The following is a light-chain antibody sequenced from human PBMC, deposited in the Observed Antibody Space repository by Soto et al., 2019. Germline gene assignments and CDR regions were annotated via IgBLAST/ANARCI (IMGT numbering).Light chain of an antibody. CDR1: QSVSSW. J-gene: IGKJ1*01. V-gene: IGKV1-5*01. Sequence: DIQMTQSPSTLSASVGDRVTITCRASQSVSSWLAWYQQKPGKAPTLLIYDASSLESGVPSRFSGSGSGTEFTLTIHSLHPDDFATYYCQQYNTYSTFGQGTTVEIK. CDR2: DAS. CDR3: QQYNTYST.